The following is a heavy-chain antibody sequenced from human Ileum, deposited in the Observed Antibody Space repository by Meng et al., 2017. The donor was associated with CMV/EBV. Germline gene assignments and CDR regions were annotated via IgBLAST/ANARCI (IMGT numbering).Heavy chain of an antibody. V-gene: IGHV1-2*02. D-gene: IGHD5-24*01. CDR2: INPNSGGT. J-gene: IGHJ4*02. CDR1: GYTFTGYY. CDR3: ARSLCDGYPQDY. Sequence: ASVKVSCKASGYTFTGYYMHWVRQAPGQGLQWMGWINPNSGGTNYAQKFQGRGTMTRDTSISTAYMGLRRLRSDDTAVYYCARSLCDGYPQDYWGQGTLVTVSS.